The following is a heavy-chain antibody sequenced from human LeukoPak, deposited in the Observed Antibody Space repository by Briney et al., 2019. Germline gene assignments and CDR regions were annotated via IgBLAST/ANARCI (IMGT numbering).Heavy chain of an antibody. CDR2: IIPMFGTT. V-gene: IGHV1-69*05. CDR3: ATLAYSGFGPRSDSDY. J-gene: IGHJ4*02. D-gene: IGHD5-12*01. CDR1: GDTLSSDA. Sequence: SVKVSCKASGDTLSSDAVNWVRRAPGQGLEWMGGIIPMFGTTVFAQKFQGRLTISRDDSTSTGYMELTSLKSEDTAVYYCATLAYSGFGPRSDSDYWGQGTLVTVSS.